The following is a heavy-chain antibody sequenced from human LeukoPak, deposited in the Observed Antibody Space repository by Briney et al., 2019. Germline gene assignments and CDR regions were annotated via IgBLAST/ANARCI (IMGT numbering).Heavy chain of an antibody. CDR3: ARDMVRGVTPFY. J-gene: IGHJ4*02. V-gene: IGHV3-48*03. D-gene: IGHD3-10*01. CDR2: ISSSGSTI. CDR1: GFTFSSYE. Sequence: GGSLRLSCAASGFTFSSYEMNWVRQAPGKGLEWVSYISSSGSTIYYADSVKGRFTISRDNSKNMLYLQMNSLRAEDTAVYYCARDMVRGVTPFYWGQGTLVTVSS.